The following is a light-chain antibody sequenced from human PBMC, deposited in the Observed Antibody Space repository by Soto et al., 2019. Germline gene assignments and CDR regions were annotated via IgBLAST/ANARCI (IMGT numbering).Light chain of an antibody. CDR3: QQYNSYPRVYT. Sequence: DIQMTQSPSTLSASVGDRVTITCRASQSISSWLAWYQQKPGKAPKLLSYDASSLESGVPSRFSGSGSGTEFTLTISSLQPDAFATYYCQQYNSYPRVYTFGQGTKLEIK. V-gene: IGKV1-5*01. J-gene: IGKJ2*01. CDR1: QSISSW. CDR2: DAS.